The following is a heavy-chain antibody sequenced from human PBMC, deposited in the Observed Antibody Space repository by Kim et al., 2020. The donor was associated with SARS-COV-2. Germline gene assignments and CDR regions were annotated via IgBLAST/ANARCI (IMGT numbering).Heavy chain of an antibody. CDR3: ARGGGSYLDAFDI. J-gene: IGHJ3*02. CDR1: GGSISSSSYY. V-gene: IGHV4-39*07. CDR2: IYYSGST. Sequence: SETLSLTCTVSGGSISSSSYYWGWIRQPPGKGLEWIGSIYYSGSTYYNPSLKSRVTISVDTSKNQFSLKLSSVTAADTAVYYCARGGGSYLDAFDIWGQGTMVTVSS. D-gene: IGHD1-26*01.